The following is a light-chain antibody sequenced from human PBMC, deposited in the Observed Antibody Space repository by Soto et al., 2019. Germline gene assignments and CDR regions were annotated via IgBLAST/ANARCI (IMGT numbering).Light chain of an antibody. Sequence: DIQMTQSPSSRSASVGDRVTITCRASQNISSYLNWYQQKPGKAPKLLIYAASSLQSGVPSRFSGSGSGTDFTLTISSLQPEDFATYYCQQSYSTPNTFGQGTKVEIK. V-gene: IGKV1-39*01. CDR3: QQSYSTPNT. CDR1: QNISSY. J-gene: IGKJ1*01. CDR2: AAS.